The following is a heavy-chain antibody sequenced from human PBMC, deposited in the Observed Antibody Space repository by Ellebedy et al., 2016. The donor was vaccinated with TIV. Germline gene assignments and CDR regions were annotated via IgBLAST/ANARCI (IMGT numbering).Heavy chain of an antibody. CDR3: ARKVWFGDSALAH. Sequence: AASVKVSCKVSGYAFTDYRIDWVRLASGQGLEWMGWITTYNGDSDSVQKFQGRVTITADTSTNTAYMELRSLRSDDTAVYYCARKVWFGDSALAHWGQGTLVTVSS. CDR2: ITTYNGDS. J-gene: IGHJ4*02. CDR1: GYAFTDYR. V-gene: IGHV1-18*01. D-gene: IGHD3-10*01.